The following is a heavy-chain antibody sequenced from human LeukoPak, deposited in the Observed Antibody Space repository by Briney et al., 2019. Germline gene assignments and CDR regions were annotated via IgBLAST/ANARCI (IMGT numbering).Heavy chain of an antibody. CDR1: GFTFSSYW. J-gene: IGHJ4*02. D-gene: IGHD2-21*01. CDR3: ARASRAYKRAPIDY. Sequence: GGSLRLSCVASGFTFSSYWMSWVRQAPGKGLEWVANIKQDGSEKYYVDSVKGRFTISRDNAKNSLYLQMNSLRAEDTAVYYCARASRAYKRAPIDYWGQGTLVTVSS. V-gene: IGHV3-7*01. CDR2: IKQDGSEK.